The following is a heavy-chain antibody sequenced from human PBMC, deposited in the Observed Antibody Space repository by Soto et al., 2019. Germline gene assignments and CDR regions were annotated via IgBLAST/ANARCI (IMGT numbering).Heavy chain of an antibody. V-gene: IGHV4-31*03. J-gene: IGHJ6*02. Sequence: SETLSLTCTVSGGSISSGGYYWSWILQHPGKGLEWIGYIYYSGSTYYNPSLKSRVTISVDTSKNQFSLKLSSVTAADTAVYYCARDLGDISKDYYYYGMDVWGQGTTVTVSS. D-gene: IGHD3-9*01. CDR2: IYYSGST. CDR1: GGSISSGGYY. CDR3: ARDLGDISKDYYYYGMDV.